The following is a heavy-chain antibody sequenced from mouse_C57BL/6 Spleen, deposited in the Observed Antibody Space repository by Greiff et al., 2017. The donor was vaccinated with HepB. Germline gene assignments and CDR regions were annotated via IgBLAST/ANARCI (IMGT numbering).Heavy chain of an antibody. CDR1: GFTFSSYT. D-gene: IGHD2-4*01. CDR3: ARGDDYDAVRFAY. V-gene: IGHV5-9*01. Sequence: EVQRVESGGGLVKPGGSLKLSCAASGFTFSSYTMSWVRQTPEKRLEWVATISGGGGNTYYPDSVKGRFTISRDNAKNTLYLQMSSLRSEDTALYYCARGDDYDAVRFAYWGQGTLVTVSA. J-gene: IGHJ3*01. CDR2: ISGGGGNT.